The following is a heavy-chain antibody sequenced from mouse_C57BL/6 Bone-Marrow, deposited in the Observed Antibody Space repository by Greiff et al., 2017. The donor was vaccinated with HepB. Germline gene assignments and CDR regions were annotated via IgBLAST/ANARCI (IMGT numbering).Heavy chain of an antibody. CDR1: GYTFTSYW. J-gene: IGHJ2*01. CDR3: AILDY. V-gene: IGHV1-69*01. D-gene: IGHD1-1*01. Sequence: VQLQQPGAELVMPGASVKLSCKASGYTFTSYWMHWVKQRPGQGLEWIGEIDPSDSYTNYNQKVKGKSTLTVDKSSSTAYMQLSSLTSEDSAVYYCAILDYWGQGTTLTVSS. CDR2: IDPSDSYT.